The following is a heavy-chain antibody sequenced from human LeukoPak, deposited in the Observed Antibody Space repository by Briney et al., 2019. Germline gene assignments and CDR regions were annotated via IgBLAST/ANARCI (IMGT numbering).Heavy chain of an antibody. V-gene: IGHV3-23*01. Sequence: GGNLRLSCAASGFTFSAYAMSWVRQAPGKGLEWVSTIYDGSGNMYYADSVKGRFTISRDNSRNTLYLQVNGLRAEDTAVYYCARDFDYVWGSYRQWYFDLWGRGTLVSVSS. CDR2: IYDGSGNM. J-gene: IGHJ2*01. CDR1: GFTFSAYA. CDR3: ARDFDYVWGSYRQWYFDL. D-gene: IGHD3-16*02.